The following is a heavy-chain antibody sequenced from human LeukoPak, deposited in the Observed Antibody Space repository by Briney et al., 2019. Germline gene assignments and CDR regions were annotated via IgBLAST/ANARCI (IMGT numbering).Heavy chain of an antibody. CDR1: GYTFTSYY. CDR2: INPSGGST. J-gene: IGHJ6*03. CDR3: PRYRAAAGPTRDYYYYYMDV. V-gene: IGHV1-46*01. Sequence: ASVKLSCKASGYTFTSYYMHWVRQAPGQGLEWRGIINPSGGSTSNEQKFTGRVTITRDMDTSTVYMELSSLRSEDTAVYYCPRYRAAAGPTRDYYYYYMDVWGKGTTVTVS. D-gene: IGHD6-13*01.